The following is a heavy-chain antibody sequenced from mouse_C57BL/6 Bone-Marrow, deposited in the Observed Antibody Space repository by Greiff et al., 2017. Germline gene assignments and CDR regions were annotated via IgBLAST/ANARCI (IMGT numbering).Heavy chain of an antibody. J-gene: IGHJ2*01. CDR2: INPSSGYT. V-gene: IGHV1-4*01. D-gene: IGHD1-1*01. CDR3: ASYCYGSSFDY. Sequence: VQLQQSGAELARPGASVKMSCKASGYTFTSYTMHWVKQRPGQGLEWIGYINPSSGYTKYNQKFKDKATLTADKSSSTAYMQLGSLTSEDSAVYYCASYCYGSSFDYWGQGTTLTVSS. CDR1: GYTFTSYT.